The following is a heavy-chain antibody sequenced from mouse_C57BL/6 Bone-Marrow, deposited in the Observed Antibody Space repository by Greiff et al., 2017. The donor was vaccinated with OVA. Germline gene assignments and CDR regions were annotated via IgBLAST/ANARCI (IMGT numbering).Heavy chain of an antibody. CDR2: IDPSDSYT. J-gene: IGHJ2*01. Sequence: VQLQQPGAELVMPGASVKLSCKASGYTFTSYWMHWVKQRPGQGLEWIGEIDPSDSYTNYNQKFKGKSTLTVDKSSSTAYMQRSSLTSEDSAVYYCARPFDYWGQGTTLTVSS. CDR3: ARPFDY. V-gene: IGHV1-69*01. CDR1: GYTFTSYW.